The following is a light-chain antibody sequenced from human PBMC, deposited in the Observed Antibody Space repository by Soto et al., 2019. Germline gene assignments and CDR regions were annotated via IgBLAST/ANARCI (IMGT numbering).Light chain of an antibody. J-gene: IGKJ4*01. CDR2: WAS. V-gene: IGKV4-1*01. CDR1: QRILYSSNNKDY. Sequence: IVVTQTPDSRAVALGERATINCKSSQRILYSSNNKDYLAWYQQKPGQPPKLLIYWASTRESGAPDRFSGSGSGTDFTLTISSLQAEDVAVYYCQQYYSTPLTFGGGTKVDIK. CDR3: QQYYSTPLT.